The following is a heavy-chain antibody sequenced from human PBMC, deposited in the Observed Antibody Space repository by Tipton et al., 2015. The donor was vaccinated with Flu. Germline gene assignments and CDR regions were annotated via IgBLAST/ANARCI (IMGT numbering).Heavy chain of an antibody. Sequence: TLSLTCTVSGGSISSYYWSWIRQPPGKGLEWIGYIYYSGSTNYNPSLKSRVTISVDTSKNQFSLKLSSVTAADTAVYYCARGLSRATLNYYYGMDVWGQGTTVTVSS. D-gene: IGHD1-26*01. V-gene: IGHV4-59*01. CDR3: ARGLSRATLNYYYGMDV. J-gene: IGHJ6*02. CDR1: GGSISSYY. CDR2: IYYSGST.